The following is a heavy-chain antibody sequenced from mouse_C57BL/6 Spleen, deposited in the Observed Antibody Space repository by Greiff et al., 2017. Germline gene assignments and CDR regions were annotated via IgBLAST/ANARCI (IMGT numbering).Heavy chain of an antibody. CDR2: IDPSDSYT. J-gene: IGHJ3*01. CDR1: GYTFTSYW. D-gene: IGHD1-1*01. V-gene: IGHV1-50*01. Sequence: QVQLQQPGAELVKPGASVKLSCKASGYTFTSYWMQWVKQRPGQGLEWIGEIDPSDSYTNYNQKFKGKATLTVDTSSSTAYMQLSSLTSEDSAVYYCARPITTVVGAWFAYWGQGTLVTVSA. CDR3: ARPITTVVGAWFAY.